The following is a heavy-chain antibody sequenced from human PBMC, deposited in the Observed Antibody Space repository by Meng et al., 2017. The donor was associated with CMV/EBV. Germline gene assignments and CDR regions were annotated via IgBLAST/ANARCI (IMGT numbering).Heavy chain of an antibody. V-gene: IGHV1-18*01. CDR3: ATDILTHFDY. D-gene: IGHD3-9*01. J-gene: IGHJ4*02. Sequence: QLQLVQSGAEVKKPGDSGKVSCKASGYTFTSYGISWVRQAPGEGLEWMGWISAYNGNTNYAQKLQGRVTMTADTSTSTAYMELRSLRSDDTAVYYCATDILTHFDYWGQGTLVTVSS. CDR2: ISAYNGNT. CDR1: GYTFTSYG.